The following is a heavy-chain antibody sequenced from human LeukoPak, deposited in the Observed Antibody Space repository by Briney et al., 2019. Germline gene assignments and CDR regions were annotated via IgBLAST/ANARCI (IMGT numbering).Heavy chain of an antibody. CDR1: GFTFSSYW. V-gene: IGHV3-74*01. J-gene: IGHJ3*02. Sequence: GGSLRLSCAASGFTFSSYWMHWVRQAPGKGLVWISRINSDGSSTNYADSVKGRFTISRDSAKNTLYLQMNSLRAEDTAVYYCARAMMVEKWYAFDIWGQGTGVSVFS. CDR2: INSDGSST. D-gene: IGHD3-22*01. CDR3: ARAMMVEKWYAFDI.